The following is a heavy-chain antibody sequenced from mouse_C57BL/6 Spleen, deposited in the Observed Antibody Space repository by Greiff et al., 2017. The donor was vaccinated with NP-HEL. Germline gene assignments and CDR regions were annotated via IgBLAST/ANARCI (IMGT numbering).Heavy chain of an antibody. J-gene: IGHJ4*01. V-gene: IGHV1-50*01. CDR2: IDPFDSYT. CDR1: GYTFTSYW. D-gene: IGHD2-14*01. CDR3: ARFHRGAMDY. Sequence: VQLQQPGAELVKPGASVKLSCKASGYTFTSYWMQWVKQRPGQGLEWIGEIDPFDSYTNYNQKFKGKATLTVDTSSSTAYMQLSSLTSEDSAVYYCARFHRGAMDYWGQGTSVTVSS.